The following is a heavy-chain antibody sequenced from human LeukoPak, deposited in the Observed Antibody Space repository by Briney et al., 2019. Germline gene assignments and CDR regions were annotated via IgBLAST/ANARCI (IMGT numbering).Heavy chain of an antibody. J-gene: IGHJ4*02. CDR3: ARARSSSWYVIDY. V-gene: IGHV4-34*01. Sequence: PSETLSLTCAVYGGSFSGYYWSWIRQPPGKGLEWIGEINHSGSTNYNPSLKSRVTISVDTPKNQFSLKLSSVTAADTAVYYCARARSSSWYVIDYWGQGTLVTVSS. D-gene: IGHD6-13*01. CDR2: INHSGST. CDR1: GGSFSGYY.